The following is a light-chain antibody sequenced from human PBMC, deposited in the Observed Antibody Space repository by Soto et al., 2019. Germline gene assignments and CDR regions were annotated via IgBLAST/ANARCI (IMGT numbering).Light chain of an antibody. Sequence: IGLSHSAGTVSLSPGERATLSCRASQSVSSSYLAWYQQKPGQAPRLLIYGASSRATGIPDRFSGSGSGTDFTLTISRLEPEDFAVYYCQQYGSSRWTLCQGAMV. J-gene: IGKJ1*01. CDR2: GAS. V-gene: IGKV3-20*01. CDR3: QQYGSSRWT. CDR1: QSVSSSY.